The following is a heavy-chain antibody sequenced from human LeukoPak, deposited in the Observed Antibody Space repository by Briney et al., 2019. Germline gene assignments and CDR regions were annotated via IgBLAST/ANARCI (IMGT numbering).Heavy chain of an antibody. V-gene: IGHV4-4*07. CDR2: IYTSGCT. CDR1: GGSISSYY. Sequence: PSETLSLTCTVSGGSISSYYWSWLRQPAGKGLEWIGRIYTSGCTNYNPSLKRRVTMSVHTSKNQFSLKLSSVTAADTAVYYCARDLAYYGSGSGAFDIWGQGTMVTVSS. J-gene: IGHJ3*02. CDR3: ARDLAYYGSGSGAFDI. D-gene: IGHD3-10*01.